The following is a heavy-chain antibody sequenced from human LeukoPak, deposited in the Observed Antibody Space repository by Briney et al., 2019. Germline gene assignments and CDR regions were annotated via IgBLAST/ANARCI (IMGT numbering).Heavy chain of an antibody. CDR1: GGSISSYY. CDR3: ATNAVAGSFDY. J-gene: IGHJ4*02. D-gene: IGHD6-19*01. V-gene: IGHV4-59*12. Sequence: ETLSLTCTVSGGSISSYYWSWIRQPPGKGLEWIGYIYYSGSTNYNPSLKSRVTISVDTSKNQFSLKLNSVTAADTAVYYCATNAVAGSFDYWGQGTLVTVSS. CDR2: IYYSGST.